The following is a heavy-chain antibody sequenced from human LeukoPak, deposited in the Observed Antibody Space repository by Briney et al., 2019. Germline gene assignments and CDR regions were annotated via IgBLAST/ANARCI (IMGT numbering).Heavy chain of an antibody. Sequence: PSETLSLTCTVSGGSISSGGYYWRWIRQHPGKGLEWIGYIYYSGSTYYNPSLKSRVTISVDTSKNQFSLKLSSVTAADTAVYYCARVRVVTRRSRVPHFDYWGQGTLVTVSS. V-gene: IGHV4-31*03. CDR2: IYYSGST. J-gene: IGHJ4*02. D-gene: IGHD2-21*02. CDR1: GGSISSGGYY. CDR3: ARVRVVTRRSRVPHFDY.